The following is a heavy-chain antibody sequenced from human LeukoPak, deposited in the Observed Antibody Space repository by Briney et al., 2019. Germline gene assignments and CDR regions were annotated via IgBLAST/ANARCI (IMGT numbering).Heavy chain of an antibody. CDR2: ISGSGGST. V-gene: IGHV3-23*01. Sequence: GGSLRLSCAASGFTVSSNYMSWVRQAPGKGLEWVSAISGSGGSTYYADSVKGRFTISRDNSKNTLYLQMNSLRAEDTAVYYCAKDITMVRGGSLDYWGQGTLVTVSS. J-gene: IGHJ4*02. D-gene: IGHD3-10*01. CDR1: GFTVSSNY. CDR3: AKDITMVRGGSLDY.